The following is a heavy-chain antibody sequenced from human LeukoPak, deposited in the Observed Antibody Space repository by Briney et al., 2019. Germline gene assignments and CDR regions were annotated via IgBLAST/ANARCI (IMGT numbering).Heavy chain of an antibody. D-gene: IGHD1-26*01. V-gene: IGHV5-51*01. CDR1: GYSFTSYW. J-gene: IGHJ4*02. CDR2: IYPGDSDT. CDR3: ARGPGPVEWELTNWPNFDY. Sequence: GESLKISCKGSGYSFTSYWIGWVRQMPGKGLEWMGIIYPGDSDTRYSPSFQGQVTISADKSISTAYLQWSSLKASDTAMYYCARGPGPVEWELTNWPNFDYWGQGTLVTVSS.